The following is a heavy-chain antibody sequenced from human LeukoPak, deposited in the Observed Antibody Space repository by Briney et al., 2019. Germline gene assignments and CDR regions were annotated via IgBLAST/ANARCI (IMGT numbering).Heavy chain of an antibody. CDR2: IRGNSGST. CDR3: AKDLYGDYGGIDY. V-gene: IGHV3-23*01. Sequence: GGSLRLSXAASGFTFSTYAMSWVRQAPGKGLEWVSVIRGNSGSTYYADSVKGRFTISRDNSRNTLYLQMNSLRAEDTAIYYCAKDLYGDYGGIDYWGQGTLVTVSS. D-gene: IGHD4-17*01. CDR1: GFTFSTYA. J-gene: IGHJ4*02.